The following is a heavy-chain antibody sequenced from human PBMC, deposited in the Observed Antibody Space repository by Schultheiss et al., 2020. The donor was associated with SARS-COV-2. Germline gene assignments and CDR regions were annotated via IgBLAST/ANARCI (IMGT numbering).Heavy chain of an antibody. D-gene: IGHD4-23*01. CDR3: ARDLGYGGTNPPNYYGMDV. V-gene: IGHV4-31*03. CDR2: IYYSGST. J-gene: IGHJ6*02. Sequence: TLSLTCTVSGGSISSGGYYWSWIRQHPGKGLEWIGYIYYSGSTYYNPSLKSRVTISVDTSKNQFSLKLSSVTAADTAVYYCARDLGYGGTNPPNYYGMDVWGQGTTVTVSS. CDR1: GGSISSGGYY.